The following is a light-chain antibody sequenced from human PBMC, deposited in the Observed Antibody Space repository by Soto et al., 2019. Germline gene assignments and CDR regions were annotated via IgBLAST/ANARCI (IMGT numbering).Light chain of an antibody. Sequence: DIVMTQFPDSLAVSLGERATINCKSSQSVLYSSNNKNYLAWYQQKPGQPPKLLIYWASTRESGVPDRFSGSGSGTDFTLTISSLQAEDVAVYYCQQYYSTLWTFGQGTKVDIK. CDR1: QSVLYSSNNKNY. CDR2: WAS. CDR3: QQYYSTLWT. J-gene: IGKJ1*01. V-gene: IGKV4-1*01.